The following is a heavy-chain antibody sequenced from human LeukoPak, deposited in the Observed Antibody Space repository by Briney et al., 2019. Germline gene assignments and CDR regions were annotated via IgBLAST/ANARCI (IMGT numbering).Heavy chain of an antibody. CDR1: SFTFSSYV. CDR3: ARGYPAVAGSDAFDI. CDR2: VSTTGGST. J-gene: IGHJ3*02. V-gene: IGHV3-23*01. Sequence: SGGSLRLSCGASSFTFSSYVMSWVRQAPGKGLEWVSTVSTTGGSTYYADSVKGRFTISRDNSKDTLYLQMNSLRAEDTAIYYCARGYPAVAGSDAFDIWGQGTMVTVSS. D-gene: IGHD6-19*01.